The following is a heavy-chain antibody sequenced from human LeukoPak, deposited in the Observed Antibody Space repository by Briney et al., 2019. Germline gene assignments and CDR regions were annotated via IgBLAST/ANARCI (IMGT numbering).Heavy chain of an antibody. CDR3: ARGVYYDSSGYYYPSLDY. CDR1: GFTFSSYA. CDR2: ISSSSSYI. J-gene: IGHJ4*02. V-gene: IGHV3-21*01. D-gene: IGHD3-22*01. Sequence: GGSLRLSCAASGFTFSSYAMHWVRQAPGKGLEWVSSISSSSSYIYYADSVKGRFTISRDNAKNSLYLQMNSLRAEDTAVYYCARGVYYDSSGYYYPSLDYWGQGTLVTVSS.